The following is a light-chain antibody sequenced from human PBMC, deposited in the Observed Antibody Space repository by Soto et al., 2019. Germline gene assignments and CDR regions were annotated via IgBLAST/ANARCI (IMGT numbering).Light chain of an antibody. CDR2: RNN. Sequence: SLPPAASGTPGQRFTISCSGSISNIGSNYVYWYQQLPGTAPKLLIYRNNHLPSGVPDRFSGSKSGTSASLAISGLRSEDEADYYCAAWDDTLSGSYVFGTGTKVTVL. CDR1: ISNIGSNY. J-gene: IGLJ1*01. CDR3: AAWDDTLSGSYV. V-gene: IGLV1-47*01.